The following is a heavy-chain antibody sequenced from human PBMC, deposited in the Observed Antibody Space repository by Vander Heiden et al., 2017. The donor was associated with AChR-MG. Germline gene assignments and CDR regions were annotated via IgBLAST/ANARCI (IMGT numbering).Heavy chain of an antibody. V-gene: IGHV4-59*01. CDR2: VSDTGIT. CDR1: GGPIRTYF. J-gene: IGHJ4*02. D-gene: IGHD4-17*01. Sequence: VQLQESGPGLVQSAETLSVTCSVSGGPIRTYFWNWVRQSPGKGLEWIGDVSDTGITNYNPSLKSRVTLSVDTSANKVSLRLQSVTAADTAIYYCARVRYGSSPSGGKGTLATVSS. CDR3: ARVRYGSSPS.